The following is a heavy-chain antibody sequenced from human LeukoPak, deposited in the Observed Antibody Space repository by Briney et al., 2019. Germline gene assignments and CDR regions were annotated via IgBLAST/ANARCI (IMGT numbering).Heavy chain of an antibody. Sequence: GGSLRLSCAASGFTFSDYYMSWIRQAPGKGLEWVSYISSSSSYTNYADSVKGRFTISRDNAKNSLYLQMNSLRAEDTAVYYCARSRGSSRGPDCWGQGTLVTVSS. J-gene: IGHJ4*02. CDR2: ISSSSSYT. V-gene: IGHV3-11*06. D-gene: IGHD2/OR15-2a*01. CDR1: GFTFSDYY. CDR3: ARSRGSSRGPDC.